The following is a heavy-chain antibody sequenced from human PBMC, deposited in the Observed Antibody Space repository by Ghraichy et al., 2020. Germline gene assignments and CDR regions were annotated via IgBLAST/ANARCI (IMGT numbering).Heavy chain of an antibody. V-gene: IGHV4-59*08. CDR1: GGSISSYY. CDR2: IYYSGST. D-gene: IGHD3-22*01. Sequence: SCTVSGGSISSYYWSWIRQPPGKGLEWIGYIYYSGSTNYNPSLKSRVTISVDTSKNQFSLKRSSVTAADTAVYYCARLISYDSSGYYYGGGYFDYWGQGTRVTVSA. CDR3: ARLISYDSSGYYYGGGYFDY. J-gene: IGHJ4*02.